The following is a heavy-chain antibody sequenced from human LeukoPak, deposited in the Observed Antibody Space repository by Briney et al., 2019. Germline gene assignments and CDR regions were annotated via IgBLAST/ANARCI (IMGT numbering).Heavy chain of an antibody. CDR2: IYYSGST. CDR1: GGSISSGGYY. D-gene: IGHD3-10*01. CDR3: ARQRGGGWFGELVYAFDI. J-gene: IGHJ3*02. Sequence: SETLSLTCTVSGGSISSGGYYWSWIRQHPGKGLEWIGYIYYSGSTYYNPSLKSRVTISVDTSKNQFSLKLSSVTAADTAVYYCARQRGGGWFGELVYAFDIWGQGTMVTVSS. V-gene: IGHV4-31*03.